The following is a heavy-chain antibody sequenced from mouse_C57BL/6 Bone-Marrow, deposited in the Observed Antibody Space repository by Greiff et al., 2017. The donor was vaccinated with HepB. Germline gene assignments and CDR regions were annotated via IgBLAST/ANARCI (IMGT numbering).Heavy chain of an antibody. V-gene: IGHV5-6*02. CDR3: ARHNYYGSSWGFAY. Sequence: EVKLVESGGDSVKPGGSLKLSCAASGFTFSSYGMSWVRQTPDKRLEWVATISSGGSYTYYPDSVKGRFTISRDNAKNTLYLQMSSLKSEDTAMYYCARHNYYGSSWGFAYWGQGTLVTVSA. D-gene: IGHD1-1*01. CDR1: GFTFSSYG. J-gene: IGHJ3*01. CDR2: ISSGGSYT.